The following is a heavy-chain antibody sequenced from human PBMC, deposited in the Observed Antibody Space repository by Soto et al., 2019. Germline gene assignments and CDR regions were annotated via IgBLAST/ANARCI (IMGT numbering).Heavy chain of an antibody. CDR3: ARSTSGYSPHFDY. CDR1: GGSISSGGYY. Sequence: SETLSLTCTVSGGSISSGGYYWSWIRQHPGKGLEWIGYIYYSGSTYYNPSLKSRVTISVDTSKNQFSLKLSSVTAADTAVYYCARSTSGYSPHFDYWGQGTLVTVSS. CDR2: IYYSGST. J-gene: IGHJ4*02. D-gene: IGHD3-22*01. V-gene: IGHV4-31*03.